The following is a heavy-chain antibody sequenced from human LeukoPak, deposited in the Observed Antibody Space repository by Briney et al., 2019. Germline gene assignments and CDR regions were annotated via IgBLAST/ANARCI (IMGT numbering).Heavy chain of an antibody. J-gene: IGHJ1*01. V-gene: IGHV4-39*07. D-gene: IGHD3-22*01. CDR2: IYYTGST. CDR1: GFSIGRGSYY. CDR3: ASQYYDDSIAYHLPEYFHH. Sequence: SETLSLTCTVSGFSIGRGSYYWGWIRQPPGKGLEWIGSIYYTGSTYYNPALKSRVTILVDTSKNHFSLKLNSVTAADTAIYYCASQYYDDSIAYHLPEYFHHWGQGTLVTVSS.